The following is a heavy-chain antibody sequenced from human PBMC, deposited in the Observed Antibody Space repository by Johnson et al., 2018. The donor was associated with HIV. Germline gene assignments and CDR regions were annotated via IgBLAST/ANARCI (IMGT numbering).Heavy chain of an antibody. CDR1: GFTFSSYW. Sequence: VQLVESGGGVVRRGGSLRLSCAASGFTFSSYWMHWVRQAPGKGLVWVSRINSDGSSTSYADSVKGRFTISRDNAKNTLYLQMNSLRAEDTAVYYCARRAYYYDSSGYYSHAFDIWGQGTMVTVSS. V-gene: IGHV3-74*02. J-gene: IGHJ3*02. CDR2: INSDGSST. CDR3: ARRAYYYDSSGYYSHAFDI. D-gene: IGHD3-22*01.